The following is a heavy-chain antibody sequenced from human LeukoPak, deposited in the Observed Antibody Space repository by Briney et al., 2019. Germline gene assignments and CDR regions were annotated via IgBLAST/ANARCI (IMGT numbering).Heavy chain of an antibody. D-gene: IGHD3-10*01. V-gene: IGHV4-38-2*02. CDR2: IYYSGST. CDR1: GYSISSGYY. Sequence: SETLSLTCTVSGYSISSGYYWGWIRQPPGKGLEWIGSIYYSGSTYYNPSLKSRVTISVDTSKNQFSLKLSSVTAADTAVYYCARGPYYGYLVPWFDPWGQGTLVTVSS. CDR3: ARGPYYGYLVPWFDP. J-gene: IGHJ5*02.